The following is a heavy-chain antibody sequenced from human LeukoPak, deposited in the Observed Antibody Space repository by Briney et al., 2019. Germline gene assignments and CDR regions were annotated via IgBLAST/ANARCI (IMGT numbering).Heavy chain of an antibody. Sequence: SETLSLTCSLSGDSLRTNNYFWAWIRQPPGTGLEWIGSISYNGITYYNPFLTSRAVVSVDTSKNQFSLNLNSVTAADTAVYYCARRNGHTWDVGNWFDPWGQGTLVTVSS. V-gene: IGHV4-39*01. CDR1: GDSLRTNNYF. D-gene: IGHD5-24*01. CDR3: ARRNGHTWDVGNWFDP. J-gene: IGHJ5*02. CDR2: ISYNGIT.